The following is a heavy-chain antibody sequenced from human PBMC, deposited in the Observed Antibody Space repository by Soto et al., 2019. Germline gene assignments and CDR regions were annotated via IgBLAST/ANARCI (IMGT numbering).Heavy chain of an antibody. CDR3: AKPITTPPSEDSTGRGALIDHCGRGARVIVSSASPTSPNW. CDR2: VSNDGRSE. V-gene: IGHV3-30*18. Sequence: QVQLVESGGGAVQPGRSLTLSCAASGFRFSAFGMHWVRQAPGKGLEWVAVVSNDGRSEHYADSVQGRFIISRDNSKNTQSLQMNGLRPDETALYYCAKPITTPPSEDSTGRGALIDHCGRGARVIVSSASPTSPNW. J-gene: IGHJ5*01. D-gene: IGHD3-16*02. CDR1: GFRFSAFG.